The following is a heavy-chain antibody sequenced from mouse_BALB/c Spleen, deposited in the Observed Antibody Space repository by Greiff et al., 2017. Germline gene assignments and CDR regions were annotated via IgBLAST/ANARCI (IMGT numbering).Heavy chain of an antibody. CDR3: NAHITTATDY. CDR2: IDPENGDT. Sequence: EVQLQQSGAELVRSGASVKLSCTASGFNIKDYYMHWVKQRPEQGLEWIGWIDPENGDTEYAPKFQGKATMTADTSSNTAYLQLSSLTSEDTAVYYCNAHITTATDYWGQGTTRTVSS. D-gene: IGHD1-2*01. V-gene: IGHV14-4*02. CDR1: GFNIKDYY. J-gene: IGHJ2*01.